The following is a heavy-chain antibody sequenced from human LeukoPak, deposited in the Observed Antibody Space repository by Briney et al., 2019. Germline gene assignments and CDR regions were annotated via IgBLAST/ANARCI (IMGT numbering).Heavy chain of an antibody. V-gene: IGHV3-21*01. Sequence: GGSLRLSCAASGFTFSSYSMNWVRQAPGKGLEWVSSISSSSSYIYYADSVKGRFTISRDNAKNSLYLQMNSLRGEDTAVYYCAGEMVRGVNLDYWGQGTLVTVSS. CDR2: ISSSSSYI. J-gene: IGHJ4*02. CDR1: GFTFSSYS. D-gene: IGHD3-10*01. CDR3: AGEMVRGVNLDY.